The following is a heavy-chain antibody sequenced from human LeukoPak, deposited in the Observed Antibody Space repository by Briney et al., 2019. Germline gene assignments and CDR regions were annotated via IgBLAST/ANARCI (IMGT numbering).Heavy chain of an antibody. CDR2: IWYDGSNK. V-gene: IGHV3-33*01. J-gene: IGHJ4*02. D-gene: IGHD2-2*01. Sequence: GGSLRLSCAASGFTFSSYGMHWVRQAPGKGLEWVAVIWYDGSNKYYADSVKGRFTISRDNSKNTLYLQMNSLRAEDTAVYYCARGSSAAVIFVDYWGKGTLVTVSS. CDR1: GFTFSSYG. CDR3: ARGSSAAVIFVDY.